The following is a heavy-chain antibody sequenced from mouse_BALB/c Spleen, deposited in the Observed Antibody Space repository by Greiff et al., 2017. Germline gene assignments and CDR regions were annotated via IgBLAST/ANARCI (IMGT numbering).Heavy chain of an antibody. D-gene: IGHD1-2*01. CDR3: ARSRTTATRSWFAD. J-gene: IGHJ3*01. V-gene: IGHV1S132*01. CDR1: GYTFTSYW. CDR2: IFPGTGTT. Sequence: LVESGAELVKPGASVKLSCKTSGYTFTSYWIQWVKQRPGQGLGWIGEIFPGTGTTYYNEKFKGKATLTIDTSSSTAYMQLSSLTSEDSAVYFCARSRTTATRSWFADWGQGTLVTVSA.